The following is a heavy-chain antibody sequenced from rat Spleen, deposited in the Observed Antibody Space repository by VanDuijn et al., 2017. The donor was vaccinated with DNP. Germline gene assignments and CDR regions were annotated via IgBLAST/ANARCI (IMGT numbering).Heavy chain of an antibody. CDR3: SRIDITIAAISAAFTY. V-gene: IGHV5-25*01. D-gene: IGHD1-2*01. CDR1: GFTFRNYD. Sequence: EVQLVESGGGLVQPGRSLKLSCTASGFTFRNYDMAWVRQTPKKGLEWAAHISSDGRDHYYRVSVKGRFTISRDNAKSTLYLQMDSLRSEDTATYYCSRIDITIAAISAAFTYWGQGTLVTVSS. CDR2: ISSDGRDH. J-gene: IGHJ3*01.